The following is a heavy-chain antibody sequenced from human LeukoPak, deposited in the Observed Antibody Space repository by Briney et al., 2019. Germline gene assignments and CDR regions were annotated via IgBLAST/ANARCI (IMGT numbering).Heavy chain of an antibody. CDR3: ARVRFGTEWYSSDAFAF. D-gene: IGHD3-3*01. V-gene: IGHV3-23*01. Sequence: PGGSLRLSCAASGFIFSTYAMSWVRQAPGKGLEWVSSIRDSGGGGGRTQYADSVRGRFTISRDHSKNTLHLQIYRLRTVDTAIYYCARVRFGTEWYSSDAFAFWGQGTMVTVAS. CDR1: GFIFSTYA. J-gene: IGHJ3*01. CDR2: IRDSGGGGGRT.